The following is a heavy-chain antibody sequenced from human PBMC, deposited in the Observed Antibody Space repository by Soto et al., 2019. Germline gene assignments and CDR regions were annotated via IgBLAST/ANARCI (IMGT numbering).Heavy chain of an antibody. D-gene: IGHD1-1*01. CDR1: GGSISRYC. CDR3: ARHQQKSRGTNFDY. Sequence: EALSLTSNGYGGSISRYCWSWIGQPPGKGLEWIGYIYYSGSTNYNPSLKSRVTISVDTSKNQFSLKLSSVTAADTAVYYCARHQQKSRGTNFDYWGQGILVSVSS. CDR2: IYYSGST. V-gene: IGHV4-59*01. J-gene: IGHJ4*02.